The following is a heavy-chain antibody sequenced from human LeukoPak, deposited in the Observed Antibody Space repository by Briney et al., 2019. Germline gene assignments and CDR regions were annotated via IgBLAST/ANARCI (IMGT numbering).Heavy chain of an antibody. CDR3: AREIVVVVAATGAFDI. J-gene: IGHJ3*02. D-gene: IGHD2-15*01. Sequence: SVKVSCKASGGTFSSYAISWVRQXPGQGXEWXGRIIPILGIANYAQKFQGRVTITADKSTSTAYMELSSLRSEDTAVYYCAREIVVVVAATGAFDIWGQGTMVTVSS. CDR2: IIPILGIA. V-gene: IGHV1-69*04. CDR1: GGTFSSYA.